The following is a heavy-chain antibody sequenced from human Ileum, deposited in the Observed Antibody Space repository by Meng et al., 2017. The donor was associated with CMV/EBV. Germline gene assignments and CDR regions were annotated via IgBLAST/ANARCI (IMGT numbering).Heavy chain of an antibody. CDR1: GFTLSSKA. V-gene: IGHV3-23*01. CDR3: AKGLLGYFDL. Sequence: WRASGFTLSSKAMSWVRQVPGNGLEWVSAISGSGGSTYYADSVKGRFTISRDNSKNMLYLQMNSLRAEDTAVYYCAKGLLGYFDLWGRGTLVTVSS. CDR2: ISGSGGST. D-gene: IGHD1-26*01. J-gene: IGHJ2*01.